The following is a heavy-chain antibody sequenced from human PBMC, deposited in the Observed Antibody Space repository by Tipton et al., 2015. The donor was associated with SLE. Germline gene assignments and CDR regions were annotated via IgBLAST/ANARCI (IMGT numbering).Heavy chain of an antibody. D-gene: IGHD3-16*01. CDR1: GGSFSGYY. CDR2: IYYSGST. Sequence: TLSLTCAVYGGSFSGYYWSWIRQPPGKGLEWIGYIYYSGSTNYNPSLKSRVTISVDTSKNQFSLKLSSVTAADTAVYYCARDREFNWAGGWYFDLWGRGTLVTVSS. V-gene: IGHV4-59*01. CDR3: ARDREFNWAGGWYFDL. J-gene: IGHJ2*01.